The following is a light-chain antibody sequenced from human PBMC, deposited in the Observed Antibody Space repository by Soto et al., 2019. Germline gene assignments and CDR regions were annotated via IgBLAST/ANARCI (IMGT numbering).Light chain of an antibody. CDR3: QQRSNWPTIT. CDR2: DAS. CDR1: QSVSRY. Sequence: EIVLTQSPATLSLSPGERATLSCRASQSVSRYLAWYQQKPGQAPRLLIYDASNRATGIPARFSGSGSGTEFTLTISSLEPEDFAVYYCQQRSNWPTITFGQGTRLEIX. V-gene: IGKV3-11*01. J-gene: IGKJ5*01.